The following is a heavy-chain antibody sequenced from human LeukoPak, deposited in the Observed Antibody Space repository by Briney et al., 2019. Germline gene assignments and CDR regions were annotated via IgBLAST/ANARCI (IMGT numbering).Heavy chain of an antibody. CDR1: GFTFSSYA. D-gene: IGHD3-22*01. CDR3: ASLTHYDSSGYSTPLVDY. CDR2: ISGSGGST. J-gene: IGHJ4*02. V-gene: IGHV3-23*01. Sequence: GGSLRLSCAASGFTFSSYAMSWVRQAPGKGLEWVSAISGSGGSTYYADSVKGRFTISRDNSKNTLYLQMNSLRAEDTAVYYCASLTHYDSSGYSTPLVDYWGQGTLVTVSS.